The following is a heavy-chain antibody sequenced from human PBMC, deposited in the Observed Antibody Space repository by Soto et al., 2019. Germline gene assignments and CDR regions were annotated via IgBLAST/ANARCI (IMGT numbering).Heavy chain of an antibody. CDR3: TSRRGAGGFDY. CDR2: IKSKTDGGTT. CDR1: GFTFSNAW. Sequence: PGGPLRLSCAASGFTFSNAWMSWVRQAPGKGLEWVGRIKSKTDGGTTDYAAPVKGRFTISRDDSKNTLYLQMNSLKTEDTAVYYCTSRRGAGGFDYSGQRTLVAFAS. V-gene: IGHV3-15*01. J-gene: IGHJ4*02. D-gene: IGHD1-26*01.